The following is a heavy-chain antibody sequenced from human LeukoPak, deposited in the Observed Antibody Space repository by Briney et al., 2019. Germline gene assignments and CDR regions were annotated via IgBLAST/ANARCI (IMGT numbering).Heavy chain of an antibody. CDR1: GYSFTSNW. Sequence: GESLKISCKGSGYSFTSNWIGWVRQMPGKGLEWMGIIYPGDSDTRYSPSFQGQVTISADKSISTAYLQWSSLKASDTAMYYCARSYYYDSSGIDYWGQGTLVTVSS. CDR3: ARSYYYDSSGIDY. J-gene: IGHJ4*02. D-gene: IGHD3-22*01. CDR2: IYPGDSDT. V-gene: IGHV5-51*01.